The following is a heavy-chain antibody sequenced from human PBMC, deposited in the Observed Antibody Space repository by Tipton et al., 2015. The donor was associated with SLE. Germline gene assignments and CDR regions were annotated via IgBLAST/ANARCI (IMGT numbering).Heavy chain of an antibody. CDR3: ARVAYCSGGSCSDAFDI. V-gene: IGHV3-21*03. Sequence: GSLRLSCAVSGFTFRSYSMNWVRQAPGKGLEWVSSISSSSSYIYYADSVKGRFTISRDNAKNSLYLQMNSLRAEDTAVYYCARVAYCSGGSCSDAFDIWGQGTMVTVSS. CDR2: ISSSSSYI. D-gene: IGHD2-15*01. J-gene: IGHJ3*02. CDR1: GFTFRSYS.